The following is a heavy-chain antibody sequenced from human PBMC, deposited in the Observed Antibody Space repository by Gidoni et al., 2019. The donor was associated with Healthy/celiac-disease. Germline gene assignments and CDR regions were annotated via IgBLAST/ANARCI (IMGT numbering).Heavy chain of an antibody. Sequence: EVQLVESGGGLVKPGGSLRLSCAASGFTFSRYSMNWVRQAPGKGLEWVSSISSSSSYIYYADSVKGRFTISRDNAKNSLYLQMNSLRAEDTAVYYCARDPPQNDIVVVPAARWDDYWGQGTLVTVSS. D-gene: IGHD2-2*01. V-gene: IGHV3-21*01. J-gene: IGHJ4*02. CDR1: GFTFSRYS. CDR2: ISSSSSYI. CDR3: ARDPPQNDIVVVPAARWDDY.